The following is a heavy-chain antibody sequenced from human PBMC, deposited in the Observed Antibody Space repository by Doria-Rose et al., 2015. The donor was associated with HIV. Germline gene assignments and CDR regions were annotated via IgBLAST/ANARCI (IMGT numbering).Heavy chain of an antibody. V-gene: IGHV3-23*01. CDR3: AKIYDSSGYYDQ. CDR2: ISGRASST. Sequence: WVSTISGRASSTYHADFVKGRFTISRDNSKNTLYLQVNSLRAEDTAVYYCAKIYDSSGYYDQWGQGTLVTVSS. D-gene: IGHD3-22*01. J-gene: IGHJ4*02.